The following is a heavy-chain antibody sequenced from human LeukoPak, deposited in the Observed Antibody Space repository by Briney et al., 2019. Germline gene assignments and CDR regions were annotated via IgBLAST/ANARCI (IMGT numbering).Heavy chain of an antibody. CDR3: AKDYLGSNGFSYYFDY. CDR1: GFTFSSYA. Sequence: PGGSLRLSCAASGFTFSSYAMSWVRQAPGKGLEWVSAISGSGANTYYADSVKGRFTISRDNSGSTLYLQMNSLTAEDTAVYYCAKDYLGSNGFSYYFDYWGQGTLVTVSS. V-gene: IGHV3-23*01. CDR2: ISGSGANT. J-gene: IGHJ4*02. D-gene: IGHD3-16*02.